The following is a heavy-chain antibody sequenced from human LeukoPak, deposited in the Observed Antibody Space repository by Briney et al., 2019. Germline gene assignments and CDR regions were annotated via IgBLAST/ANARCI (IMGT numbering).Heavy chain of an antibody. CDR2: SYYSGST. D-gene: IGHD3-22*01. CDR1: GGSIISGGYY. CDR3: ARSYDSSASGFDY. J-gene: IGHJ4*02. Sequence: SETLSLPCTVSGGSIISGGYYWSWIRQHPGEGLEWIGYSYYSGSTYYNPSLKTRVTISVDTSKNHFSLTLSSVTAADTAVYYCARSYDSSASGFDYWGQGTPVTVSP. V-gene: IGHV4-31*03.